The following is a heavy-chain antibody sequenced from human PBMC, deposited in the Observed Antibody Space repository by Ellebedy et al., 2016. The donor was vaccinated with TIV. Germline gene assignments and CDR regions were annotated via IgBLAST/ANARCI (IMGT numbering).Heavy chain of an antibody. Sequence: GGSLRLSXAASGFTFSSYSMNWVRQAPGKGLEWVSYISSSSSTIYYADSVKGRFTISRDNAKNSLYLQMNSLRAEDTAVYYCARDPSLIEVEGGAFDIWGQGTMVTVSS. CDR3: ARDPSLIEVEGGAFDI. J-gene: IGHJ3*02. D-gene: IGHD2-21*01. V-gene: IGHV3-48*04. CDR1: GFTFSSYS. CDR2: ISSSSSTI.